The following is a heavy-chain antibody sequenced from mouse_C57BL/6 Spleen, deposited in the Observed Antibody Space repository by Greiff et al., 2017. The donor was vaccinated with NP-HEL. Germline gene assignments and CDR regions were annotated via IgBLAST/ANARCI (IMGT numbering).Heavy chain of an antibody. V-gene: IGHV1-64*01. CDR3: ARGGDDYADY. J-gene: IGHJ2*01. Sequence: QVHVKQSGAELVKPGASVKLSCKASGYTFTSYWMHWVKQRPGQGLEWIGMIHPNSGSTNYNEKFKSKATLTVDKSSSTAYMQLSSLTSEDSAVYYCARGGDDYADYWGQGTTLTVSS. CDR1: GYTFTSYW. D-gene: IGHD2-4*01. CDR2: IHPNSGST.